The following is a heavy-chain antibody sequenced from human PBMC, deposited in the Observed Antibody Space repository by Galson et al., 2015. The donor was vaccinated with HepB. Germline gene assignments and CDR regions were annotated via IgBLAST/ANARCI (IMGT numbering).Heavy chain of an antibody. CDR1: GFTFGIYA. Sequence: SLRLSCAASGFTFGIYAMHWVRQAPGRGLEWVAAISYEGSNQYYADSVKGRFTISRDNSKTVLYLQMSSLRVEDTAVYYCARGGYCSGGTRRTTPFEYWGQGNLVTVSS. CDR2: ISYEGSNQ. CDR3: ARGGYCSGGTRRTTPFEY. D-gene: IGHD2-15*01. V-gene: IGHV3-30-3*01. J-gene: IGHJ4*02.